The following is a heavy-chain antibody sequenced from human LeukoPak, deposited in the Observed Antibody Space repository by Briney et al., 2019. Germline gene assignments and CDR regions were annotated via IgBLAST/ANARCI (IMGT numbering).Heavy chain of an antibody. J-gene: IGHJ5*02. Sequence: GGSLRLSCSASGFTFSTYWMSWVRQAPGKGLEWVGRIKSKNVGGTTDYAAPVKGRFTISRDDSKNTVYLQMNSLKIEDTAVYYCTSHAAFAPWGQGTLVTVSS. CDR3: TSHAAFAP. CDR2: IKSKNVGGTT. CDR1: GFTFSTYW. V-gene: IGHV3-15*01.